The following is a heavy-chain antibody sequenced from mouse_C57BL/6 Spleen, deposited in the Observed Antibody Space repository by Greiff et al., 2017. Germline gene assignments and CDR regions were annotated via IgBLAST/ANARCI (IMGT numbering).Heavy chain of an antibody. V-gene: IGHV1-81*01. CDR2: IYPRSGNT. D-gene: IGHD2-1*01. CDR1: GYTFTSYG. J-gene: IGHJ4*01. Sequence: VQLQQSGAELARPGASVKLSCTASGYTFTSYGISWVQQRTGQGLEWIGEIYPRSGNTYYNEKFKGKATLTADKSSSTVYMELRSLTSEDSAVYFCARGGSGNYDYAMDYWGQGTSVTVSS. CDR3: ARGGSGNYDYAMDY.